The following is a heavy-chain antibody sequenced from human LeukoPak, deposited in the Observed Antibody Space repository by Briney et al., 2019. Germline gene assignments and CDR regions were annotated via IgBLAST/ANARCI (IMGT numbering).Heavy chain of an antibody. Sequence: GGSLRLSCAASGFTFSSYAMIWVRQAPGKGLEWVSAISGSGGSTYYADSVKGRFTISRDNSKSTLFLQMNSLRAEDTAVYSCAKRERYSDYTGEYWYFDLWGRGTLVTVSS. J-gene: IGHJ2*01. V-gene: IGHV3-23*01. CDR3: AKRERYSDYTGEYWYFDL. D-gene: IGHD5-12*01. CDR2: ISGSGGST. CDR1: GFTFSSYA.